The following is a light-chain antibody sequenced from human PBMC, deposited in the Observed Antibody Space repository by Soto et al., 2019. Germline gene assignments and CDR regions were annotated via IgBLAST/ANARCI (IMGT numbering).Light chain of an antibody. CDR3: HQRSNWPRT. CDR2: DAS. Sequence: EIVLTQSPATLSLSPGERATLSCRTSQSVSSYLAWYQQKPGQAPRLLIYDASNRATGIPARFSGSGSGTDFTLTISILEPEHFAVYYCHQRSNWPRTFGQGTKLEIK. CDR1: QSVSSY. V-gene: IGKV3-11*01. J-gene: IGKJ2*01.